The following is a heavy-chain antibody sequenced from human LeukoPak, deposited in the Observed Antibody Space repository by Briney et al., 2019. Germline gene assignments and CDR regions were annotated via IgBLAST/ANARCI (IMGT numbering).Heavy chain of an antibody. J-gene: IGHJ3*02. V-gene: IGHV4-39*07. CDR1: GGSISSSSYY. CDR3: ARDTALFEGAFDI. CDR2: IYYSGST. D-gene: IGHD5-18*01. Sequence: SETLSLTCTVSGGSISSSSYYWGWIRQPPGKGLEWIGGIYYSGSTYYNPSLKSRVTISVDTSKNQFSLKLSSVTAADTAVYYCARDTALFEGAFDIWGQGTMVTVSS.